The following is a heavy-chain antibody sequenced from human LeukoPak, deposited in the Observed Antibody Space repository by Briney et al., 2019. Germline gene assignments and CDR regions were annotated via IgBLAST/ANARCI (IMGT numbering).Heavy chain of an antibody. CDR3: AKDRRYYYGSGSGVFDY. CDR2: IRSDGSNK. D-gene: IGHD3-10*01. V-gene: IGHV3-30*02. Sequence: GGSLRLSCAASGFTFSSYGMHWVRQAPGKGLEWVAFIRSDGSNKYYADSLKGRFTISRDNSKNTLYLQMNSPRAEDTAVYYCAKDRRYYYGSGSGVFDYWGQGTLVTVSS. CDR1: GFTFSSYG. J-gene: IGHJ4*02.